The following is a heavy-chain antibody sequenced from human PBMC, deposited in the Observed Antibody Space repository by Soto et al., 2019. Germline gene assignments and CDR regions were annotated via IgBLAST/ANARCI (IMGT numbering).Heavy chain of an antibody. D-gene: IGHD1-26*01. CDR2: FYYSGST. J-gene: IGHJ4*02. CDR3: ARRYGGNLDY. V-gene: IGHV4-39*01. CDR1: GGSISSGPYS. Sequence: SETLSLTCTVSGGSISSGPYSWGWIRQPPGKGLEWIGTFYYSGSTNYNPSLESRVTISVDTSKNQFSLKLSSVTAADTAVYYCARRYGGNLDYWGQGTLVTVSS.